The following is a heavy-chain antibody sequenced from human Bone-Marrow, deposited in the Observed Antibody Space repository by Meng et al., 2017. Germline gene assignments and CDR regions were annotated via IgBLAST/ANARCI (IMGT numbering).Heavy chain of an antibody. D-gene: IGHD5-24*01. J-gene: IGHJ4*01. CDR3: ARDWDGYNYYDL. CDR2: IKHSGST. V-gene: IGHV4-34*01. CDR1: GGSLSGYY. Sequence: SETLSLTCAVYGGSLSGYYWSWIRQPPGRGLEWIGQIKHSGSTIYNPSLKSRVTISIDTFKNVFSLTLTSVTAADTAVYYCARDWDGYNYYDLWGHGILVTVSS.